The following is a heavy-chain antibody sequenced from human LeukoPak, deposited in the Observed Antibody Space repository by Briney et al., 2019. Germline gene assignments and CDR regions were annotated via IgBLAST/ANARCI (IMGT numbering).Heavy chain of an antibody. V-gene: IGHV4-59*01. CDR2: IYYSGST. CDR1: GGSISSYY. J-gene: IGHJ5*02. D-gene: IGHD1-26*01. CDR3: ARDVGGSYYDWFDP. Sequence: SETLSLTCTVSGGSISSYYWSWIRQPPGKRLEWIGYIYYSGSTNYNPSLKSRVTISVDTSKNQFSLKLSSVTAADTAVYYCARDVGGSYYDWFDPWGQGTLVTVSS.